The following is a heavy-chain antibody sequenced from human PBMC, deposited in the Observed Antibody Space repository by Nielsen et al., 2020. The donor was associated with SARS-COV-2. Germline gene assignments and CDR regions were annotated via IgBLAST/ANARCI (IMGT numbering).Heavy chain of an antibody. CDR2: IRSKAYGGTT. CDR3: TRDRAAGTRIDY. V-gene: IGHV3-49*03. D-gene: IGHD6-13*01. J-gene: IGHJ4*02. Sequence: GESLKISCAASGFTFSDYYMSWIRQAPGKGLEWVGFIRSKAYGGTTEYAASVKGRFTISRDDSKSIAYLQMNSLKTEDTAVYYCTRDRAAGTRIDYWGQGTLVTVSS. CDR1: GFTFSDYY.